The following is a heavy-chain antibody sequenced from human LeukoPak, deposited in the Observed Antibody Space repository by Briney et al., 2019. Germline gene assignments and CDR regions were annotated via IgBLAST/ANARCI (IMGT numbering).Heavy chain of an antibody. D-gene: IGHD2-2*01. V-gene: IGHV4-4*07. J-gene: IGHJ6*03. CDR3: ARISDCSSSSCPYYYYMDV. CDR2: IYTSGST. CDR1: GGSIRSCY. Sequence: SETLSLTCTVSGGSIRSCYWSWIRQPAGKGLEWIGRIYTSGSTNYNPSLESRVTMSVDTSKNQFSLKLSSVTAADTAVYYCARISDCSSSSCPYYYYMDVWGKGTTVTVSS.